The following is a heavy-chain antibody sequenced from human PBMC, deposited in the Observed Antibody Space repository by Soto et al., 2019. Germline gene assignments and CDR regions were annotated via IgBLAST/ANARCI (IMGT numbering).Heavy chain of an antibody. D-gene: IGHD3-10*01. CDR3: ARGGSGSPGIARNIDY. CDR2: INHSGST. CDR1: GGSFSGYY. J-gene: IGHJ4*02. Sequence: SETLSLTCAVYGGSFSGYYWSWIRQPPGKGLGWIGEINHSGSTNYNPSLKSRVTISVDTSKNQFSLKLSSVTAADTAVYYCARGGSGSPGIARNIDYWGQGTLVTVSS. V-gene: IGHV4-34*01.